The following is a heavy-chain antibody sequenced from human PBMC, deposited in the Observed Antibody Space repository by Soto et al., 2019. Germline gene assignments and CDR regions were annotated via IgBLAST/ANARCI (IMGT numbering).Heavy chain of an antibody. V-gene: IGHV1-2*04. CDR1: GYTFTHYY. J-gene: IGHJ6*02. CDR2: INPNSGGT. D-gene: IGHD3-10*01. Sequence: GASVKVSCKASGYTFTHYYMNWVRQAPGQGLERMGWINPNSGGTNYAQKFQGWVTMTRDTAISTAYMEMSRLRSDDTAVYYCAREPVEGAPGNYYYYGLDVWGQGTTVTVSS. CDR3: AREPVEGAPGNYYYYGLDV.